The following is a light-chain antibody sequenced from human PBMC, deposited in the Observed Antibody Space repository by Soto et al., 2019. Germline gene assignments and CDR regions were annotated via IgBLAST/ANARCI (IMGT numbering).Light chain of an antibody. J-gene: IGLJ1*01. CDR1: PCEVCGYNS. V-gene: IGLV2-14*03. CDR2: DVG. CDR3: SSYTSSMTKV. Sequence: QSLLTPPAPLSGSPWQSNPISCTGTPCEVCGYNSVSWYQHHPGKAPKLILYDVGVLPSGVSYRFSGSKSGNTASLTISGLQAADEADYFCSSYTSSMTKVFGSGTKVTVL.